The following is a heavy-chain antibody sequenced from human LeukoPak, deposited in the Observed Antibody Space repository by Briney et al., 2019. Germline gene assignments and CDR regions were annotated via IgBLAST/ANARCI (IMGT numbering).Heavy chain of an antibody. J-gene: IGHJ4*02. CDR3: ARGIESYGDYGY. V-gene: IGHV4-61*02. D-gene: IGHD4-17*01. CDR1: GGSINSGTYY. Sequence: PSQTLSLTCTVSGGSINSGTYYWSWIRQPAGKGLEWIGRIYTSGSTNYNPSLKSRVTISVDTSKNQFSLKLSSLTAADTAIYYCARGIESYGDYGYWGQGILVAVSS. CDR2: IYTSGST.